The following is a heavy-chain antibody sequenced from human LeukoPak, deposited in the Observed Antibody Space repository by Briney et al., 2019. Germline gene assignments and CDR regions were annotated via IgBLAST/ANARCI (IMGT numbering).Heavy chain of an antibody. CDR2: IGGSGGGT. V-gene: IGHV3-23*01. D-gene: IGHD3-10*01. Sequence: GGSLRLSCAASGFTFSTYAMSWVRQAPGKGLEWVSTIGGSGGGTYYAESVKGRFTISRDNSKNTLYLQMNSLRAEDTAVYYCARVYQGVSLFDGIDYWGQGTLVTVSS. CDR3: ARVYQGVSLFDGIDY. CDR1: GFTFSTYA. J-gene: IGHJ4*02.